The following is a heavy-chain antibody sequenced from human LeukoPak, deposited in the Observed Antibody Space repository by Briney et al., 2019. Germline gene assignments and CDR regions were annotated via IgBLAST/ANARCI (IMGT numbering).Heavy chain of an antibody. CDR2: ISYDGSNK. Sequence: GGSLRLSCAASGFTFSSYWMHWVRQAPGKGLEWVAVISYDGSNKYYADSVKGRFTISRDNSKNTLYLQMNSLRAEDTAVYYCARDRVGGILTGYIDYWGQGTLVTVSS. J-gene: IGHJ4*02. V-gene: IGHV3-30*03. CDR1: GFTFSSYW. CDR3: ARDRVGGILTGYIDY. D-gene: IGHD3-9*01.